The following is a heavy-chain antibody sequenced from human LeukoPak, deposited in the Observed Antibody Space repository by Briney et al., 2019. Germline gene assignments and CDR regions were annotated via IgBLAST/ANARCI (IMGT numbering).Heavy chain of an antibody. CDR2: IYSTGDT. D-gene: IGHD6-6*01. CDR3: ARGGRSSELV. J-gene: IGHJ4*02. Sequence: GGSLRLSCAASGFIVSSVYMSWVRQSPGKGLECVSIIYSTGDTYYADSVKGRFTISRDVSKNTVYLQMNSLRAEDTAVYYCARGGRSSELVWGQGTRVTVSS. CDR1: GFIVSSVY. V-gene: IGHV3-53*01.